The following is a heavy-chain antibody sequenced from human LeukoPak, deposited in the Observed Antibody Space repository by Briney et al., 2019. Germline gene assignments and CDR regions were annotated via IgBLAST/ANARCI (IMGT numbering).Heavy chain of an antibody. D-gene: IGHD5-24*01. J-gene: IGHJ3*02. CDR3: TSPQMATLSHDGFDI. CDR1: GFTFSNYW. CDR2: IKQDGSEK. V-gene: IGHV3-7*01. Sequence: GGSLRLSCAASGFTFSNYWMSWVRQAPGKGLEWVANIKQDGSEKYYVDSAKGRFTISRDNAKNSLYLQMNSLTAEDTAVYYCTSPQMATLSHDGFDIWGPGPMVTVSS.